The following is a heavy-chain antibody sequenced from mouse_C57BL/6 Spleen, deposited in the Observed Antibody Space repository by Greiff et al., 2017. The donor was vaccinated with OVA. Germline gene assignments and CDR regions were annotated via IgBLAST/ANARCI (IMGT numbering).Heavy chain of an antibody. D-gene: IGHD1-1*01. V-gene: IGHV1-50*01. Sequence: QVQLQQPGAELVKPGASVKLSCKASGYTFTSYWMQWGKQRPGQGLEWIGEIDPSDSYTNYNQKLKGTATLTVDTSSNTAYMQLSSLTSEDSAVYYCARVTTVSMDYWGQGTSVTVSS. CDR2: IDPSDSYT. CDR3: ARVTTVSMDY. J-gene: IGHJ4*01. CDR1: GYTFTSYW.